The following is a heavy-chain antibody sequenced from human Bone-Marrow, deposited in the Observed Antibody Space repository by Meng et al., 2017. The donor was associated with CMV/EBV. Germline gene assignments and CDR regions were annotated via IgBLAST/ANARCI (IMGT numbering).Heavy chain of an antibody. V-gene: IGHV1-69*05. CDR2: IIPIFGTA. D-gene: IGHD2-2*01. J-gene: IGHJ3*02. CDR3: ARSVCSSTSCSTPVWAFDI. CDR1: GGTFSSYA. Sequence: SVKVSCKASGGTFSSYAISWVRQAPGQGLEWMGGIIPIFGTANYAQKFQGRVTITTDESTSTAYMELSSLRSEDTAVYYCARSVCSSTSCSTPVWAFDIWGQGTMVTVSS.